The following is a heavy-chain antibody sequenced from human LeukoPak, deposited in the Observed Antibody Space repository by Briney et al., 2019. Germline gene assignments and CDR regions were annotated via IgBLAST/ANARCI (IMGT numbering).Heavy chain of an antibody. V-gene: IGHV4-38-2*02. CDR3: ARVIAYYDFWSGYPYYYYYMDV. CDR1: GYSISIGYY. D-gene: IGHD3-3*01. Sequence: SETLSLTCTVSGYSISIGYYWGWTRQPPGKGLEWIGCIYHSGSTSYNPSLKSRVTISVDTSKNQFSLKLSSVTAADTAVYYCARVIAYYDFWSGYPYYYYYMDVWGKGTTVTVSS. J-gene: IGHJ6*03. CDR2: IYHSGST.